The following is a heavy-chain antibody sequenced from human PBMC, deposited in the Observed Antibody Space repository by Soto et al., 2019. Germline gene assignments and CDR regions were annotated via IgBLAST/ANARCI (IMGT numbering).Heavy chain of an antibody. V-gene: IGHV1-18*04. CDR3: AIAPVGATAGDY. J-gene: IGHJ4*02. CDR2: ISAYNGNT. Sequence: QVQLVQSGAEVKKPGASVKVSCKASGYTFTSYGISWVRRAPGQGLEWMGWISAYNGNTNYAQKLQGRVTRTKYTSTRTADRERRSLRSDDTAGYDWAIAPVGATAGDYCGQGTLVTDS. D-gene: IGHD1-26*01. CDR1: GYTFTSYG.